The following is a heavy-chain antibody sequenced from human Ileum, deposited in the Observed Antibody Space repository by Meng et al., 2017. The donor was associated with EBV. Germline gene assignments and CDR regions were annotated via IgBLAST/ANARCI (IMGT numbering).Heavy chain of an antibody. Sequence: GQLLGSGDGLQRPRGSLIPSCAASGFAFRSYAMTWVRRAPGKGLEWGSVIRGSVGVTYYADSVKGRFTISRDNSKNTLYLQMNSLRAEDTAVYYCAKGNTVITPLDFWGQGSLVTVSS. CDR1: GFAFRSYA. V-gene: IGHV3-23*01. J-gene: IGHJ4*02. D-gene: IGHD4-23*01. CDR3: AKGNTVITPLDF. CDR2: IRGSVGVT.